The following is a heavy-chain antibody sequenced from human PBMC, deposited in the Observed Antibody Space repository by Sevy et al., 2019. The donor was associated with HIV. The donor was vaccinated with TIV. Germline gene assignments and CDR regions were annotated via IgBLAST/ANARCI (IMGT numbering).Heavy chain of an antibody. CDR3: ARDKNYYVSGSFDY. CDR1: GGIFRSNA. Sequence: ASVKVSCKASGGIFRSNAISWVRQAPGQGLEWMGGIIAVFGTTRYAQKFQGRVTITADESRSTAYMELSSMKSEDTAVYYCARDKNYYVSGSFDYWGQGSQVTVSS. J-gene: IGHJ4*01. V-gene: IGHV1-69*13. CDR2: IIAVFGTT. D-gene: IGHD3-10*01.